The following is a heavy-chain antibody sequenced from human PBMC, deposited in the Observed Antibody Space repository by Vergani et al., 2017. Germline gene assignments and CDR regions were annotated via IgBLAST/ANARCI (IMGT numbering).Heavy chain of an antibody. CDR3: AREGEEGYSSSWYSSGWPYYYYYGMHV. D-gene: IGHD6-13*01. CDR1: GFTFTSSA. CDR2: IVVGSGNT. J-gene: IGHJ6*02. V-gene: IGHV1-58*02. Sequence: QMQLVQSGPEVKKPGTSVKVSCKASGFTFTSSAMQWVRQARGQRLEWIGWIVVGSGNTNYAQKFQERVTITRDMSTSTAYMELSSLRSEDTAVYYCAREGEEGYSSSWYSSGWPYYYYYGMHVWGQGP.